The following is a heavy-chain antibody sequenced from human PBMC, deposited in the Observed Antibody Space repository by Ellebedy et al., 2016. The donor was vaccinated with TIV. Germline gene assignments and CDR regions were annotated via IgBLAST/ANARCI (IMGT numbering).Heavy chain of an antibody. CDR3: ARDLGYYQNFDY. D-gene: IGHD1-26*01. Sequence: GESLKISXAASGFTFSNYWMHWVRQAPGKGLVWVSRINTDGSSTNYADSVKGRFTISRDNAKNSLYLQMNSLRAEDTAVYYCARDLGYYQNFDYWGQGTLVTVSS. V-gene: IGHV3-74*01. CDR2: INTDGSST. J-gene: IGHJ4*02. CDR1: GFTFSNYW.